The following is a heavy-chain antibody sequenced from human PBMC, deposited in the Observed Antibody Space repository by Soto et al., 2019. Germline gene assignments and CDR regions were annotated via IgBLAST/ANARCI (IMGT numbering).Heavy chain of an antibody. Sequence: QVQLVQSGAEVKKPGASVKVSCKASGYTFTGYYMHWVRQAPGQGLEWMGWINPNSGGTNYAQKFQGWVTMTRDTSISTAYMELSRLRSDDTAVYYCARNVAVAGTFYYYYGMDVWGQGTTVTVSS. V-gene: IGHV1-2*04. D-gene: IGHD6-19*01. CDR2: INPNSGGT. CDR1: GYTFTGYY. J-gene: IGHJ6*02. CDR3: ARNVAVAGTFYYYYGMDV.